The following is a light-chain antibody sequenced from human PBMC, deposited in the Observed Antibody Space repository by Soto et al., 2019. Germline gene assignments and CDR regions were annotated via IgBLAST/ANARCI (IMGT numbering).Light chain of an antibody. CDR3: QHYRLYSPWT. CDR1: QNTNTW. Sequence: LHMPQYPASLSESAGATVNITCRTSQNTNTWLAWYQQRPGQAPKLLSYDASTLQSGVPSRFRGSGSGTEFTLTIISLQPDDSATYYCQHYRLYSPWTFGQGPKVEIK. CDR2: DAS. V-gene: IGKV1-5*01. J-gene: IGKJ1*01.